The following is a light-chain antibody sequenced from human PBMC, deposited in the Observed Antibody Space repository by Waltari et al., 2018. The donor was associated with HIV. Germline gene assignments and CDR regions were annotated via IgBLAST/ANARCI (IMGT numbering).Light chain of an antibody. Sequence: QSVLTQPPSVSGAPGQRVTIPCNGSSSNIGAGYDVHWYQQLPGTAPNLLIYGNSNRPSGVPDRFSGSKAGTSASLAITGLQAEDEADYYCQSYDSSLSGVVFGGGTKLTVL. CDR2: GNS. CDR1: SSNIGAGYD. CDR3: QSYDSSLSGVV. V-gene: IGLV1-40*01. J-gene: IGLJ2*01.